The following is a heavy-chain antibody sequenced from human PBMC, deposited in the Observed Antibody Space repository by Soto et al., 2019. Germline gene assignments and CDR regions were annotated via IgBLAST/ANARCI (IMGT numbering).Heavy chain of an antibody. CDR3: ARYCSSTSSLYYYYYMDV. V-gene: IGHV1-8*02. J-gene: IGHJ6*03. CDR1: GYTFTSYG. CDR2: INPNSGNT. Sequence: ASVKVSCKASGYTFTSYGISWVRQAPGQGLEWMGWINPNSGNTGYAQKFQGRVTMTRNTSISTAYMELSSLRSEDTAVYYCARYCSSTSSLYYYYYMDVWGKGTTVTVSS. D-gene: IGHD2-2*01.